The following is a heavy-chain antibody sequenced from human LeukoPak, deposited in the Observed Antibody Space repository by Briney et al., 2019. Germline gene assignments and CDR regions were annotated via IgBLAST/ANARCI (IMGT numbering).Heavy chain of an antibody. CDR3: ARVLRADSSRITVNDAFDI. J-gene: IGHJ3*02. Sequence: SETLSLTCTVSGGSISSYYWSWIRQPPGKGLEWIGYIYYSGSTNYNTSLKSRVTISVDMSKNQFSLKLSSVTAADTAVYYCARVLRADSSRITVNDAFDIWGQGTMVTVSS. D-gene: IGHD3-22*01. V-gene: IGHV4-59*01. CDR1: GGSISSYY. CDR2: IYYSGST.